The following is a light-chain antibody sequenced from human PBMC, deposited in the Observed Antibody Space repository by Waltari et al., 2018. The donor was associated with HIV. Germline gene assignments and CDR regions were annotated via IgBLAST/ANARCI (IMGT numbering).Light chain of an antibody. CDR1: QSVGDY. J-gene: IGKJ4*01. CDR3: QQRSNWLGT. V-gene: IGKV3-11*01. CDR2: DAS. Sequence: EIVLTQSPATLSLSPGERATLSCRASQSVGDYLAWYQHRPGQTPRLLIYDASNRATGIPTRFSGSWSGTDFTLTISSLEPEDFAIYYCQQRSNWLGTFGGGTKVEIK.